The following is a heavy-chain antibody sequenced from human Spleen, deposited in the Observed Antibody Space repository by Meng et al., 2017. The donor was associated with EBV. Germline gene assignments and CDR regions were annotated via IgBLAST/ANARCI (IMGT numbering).Heavy chain of an antibody. CDR1: GGSISSSNW. CDR2: IYHSGST. Sequence: QGQPQESGPGLVKPSGTLSLTCAVSGGSISSSNWWNWVRQAPGKGLEWIGEIYHSGSTSYNPSLESRVTISIDTSKNQFSLKLSSVTAADTAVYYCARKGKSIVLGRPFDYWGQGTLVTVSS. D-gene: IGHD2-8*02. V-gene: IGHV4-4*02. CDR3: ARKGKSIVLGRPFDY. J-gene: IGHJ4*02.